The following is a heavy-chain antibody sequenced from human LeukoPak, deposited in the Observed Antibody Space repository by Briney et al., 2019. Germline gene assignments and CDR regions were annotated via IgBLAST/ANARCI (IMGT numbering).Heavy chain of an antibody. Sequence: SVKVSCKASGGTFSSYAIIWVRQAPGQGLEWMGRIIPIFGTANYAQKFQGRVTIITDESTSTAYMELSSLRSEDTAVYYCARAGYSSSWYGDYYMDVWGKGTTVTVSS. D-gene: IGHD6-13*01. J-gene: IGHJ6*03. CDR2: IIPIFGTA. CDR3: ARAGYSSSWYGDYYMDV. V-gene: IGHV1-69*05. CDR1: GGTFSSYA.